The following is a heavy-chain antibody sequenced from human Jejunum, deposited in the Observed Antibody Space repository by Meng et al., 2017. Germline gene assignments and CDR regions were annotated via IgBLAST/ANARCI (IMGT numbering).Heavy chain of an antibody. CDR3: AARDGYKSPSLGY. CDR2: IYYTGRT. D-gene: IGHD5-24*01. J-gene: IGHJ4*02. V-gene: IGHV4-31*03. CDR1: GGSLSSGSHY. Sequence: QVQLQESGPGLVTPSQTLSLPCTVSGGSLSSGSHYWTWIRQHAGRGLEWIGYIYYTGRTYYNPSLRSRVTISLDTSKNQFSLKVTSVTAADTAMYYCAARDGYKSPSLGYWGQGNLVTVSS.